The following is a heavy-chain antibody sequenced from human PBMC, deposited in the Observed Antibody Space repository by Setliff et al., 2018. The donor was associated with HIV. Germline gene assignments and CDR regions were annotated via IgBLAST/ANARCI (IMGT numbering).Heavy chain of an antibody. V-gene: IGHV3-15*01. D-gene: IGHD6-13*01. J-gene: IGHJ6*02. Sequence: GGSLRLSCAGSGFTFSGAWMSWVRQAPGKGLEWVGRIKSKPDGGTPDYAAPVQGRFIISRDDSKNTLYLQMNSLETEDTAVYYCARDCRVGWVFTYGMGVWGQGTLVTVSS. CDR1: GFTFSGAW. CDR2: IKSKPDGGTP. CDR3: ARDCRVGWVFTYGMGV.